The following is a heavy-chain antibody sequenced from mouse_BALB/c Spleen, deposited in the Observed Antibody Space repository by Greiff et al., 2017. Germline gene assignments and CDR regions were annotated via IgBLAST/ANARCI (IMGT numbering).Heavy chain of an antibody. V-gene: IGHV1-54*01. CDR1: GYAFTNYL. Sequence: VQLQESGAELVRPGTSVKVSCKASGYAFTNYLIEWVKQRPGQGLEWIGVINPGSGGTNYNEKFKGKATLTADKSSSTAYMQLSSLTSDDSAVYFCARNDYDAMDYWGQGTSVTVSS. J-gene: IGHJ4*01. CDR3: ARNDYDAMDY. CDR2: INPGSGGT.